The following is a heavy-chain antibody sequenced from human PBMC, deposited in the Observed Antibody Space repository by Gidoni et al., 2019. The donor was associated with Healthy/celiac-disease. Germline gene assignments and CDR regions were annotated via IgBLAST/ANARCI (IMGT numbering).Heavy chain of an antibody. V-gene: IGHV4-34*01. Sequence: QVQLQQWGAGLLKPSETLSLTCAVYGGSFSGYYWSWIRQPPGKGLEWIGEINHSGSTNYNPSLKSRVTISVDTSKNQFSLKLSSVTAADTAVYYCARVYSGSYVYWGQGTLVTVSS. J-gene: IGHJ4*02. CDR3: ARVYSGSYVY. CDR2: INHSGST. D-gene: IGHD1-26*01. CDR1: GGSFSGYY.